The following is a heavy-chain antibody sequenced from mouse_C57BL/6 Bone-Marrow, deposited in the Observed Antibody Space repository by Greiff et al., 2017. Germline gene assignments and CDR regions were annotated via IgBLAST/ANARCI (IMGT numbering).Heavy chain of an antibody. CDR1: GFTFSNYW. V-gene: IGHV6-3*01. D-gene: IGHD2-5*01. J-gene: IGHJ3*01. Sequence: EVQLQQSGGGLVQPGGSMKLSCVASGFTFSNYWMNWVRQSPEKGLEWVAQIRLKSDNYATHSAESVKGRFTISRDDSKSSVYLQMNNLKAEDTGIYYCTVGCSNYAFFAYWGQGTLVTVSA. CDR2: IRLKSDNYAT. CDR3: TVGCSNYAFFAY.